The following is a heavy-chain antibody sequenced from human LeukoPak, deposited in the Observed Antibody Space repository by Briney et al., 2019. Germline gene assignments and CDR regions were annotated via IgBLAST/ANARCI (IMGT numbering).Heavy chain of an antibody. CDR1: GFTFSSYW. V-gene: IGHV3-74*01. J-gene: IGHJ4*02. D-gene: IGHD3-22*01. CDR2: INSDGSST. CDR3: ARGETMTDEFGL. Sequence: GGSLRLSCAASGFTFSSYWMHWVRQAPGKGLVWVSRINSDGSSTSYADSVKGRFTISRDNAKNTLYLQMNSLRAEDTAVYYCARGETMTDEFGLWGQGTLVTVSS.